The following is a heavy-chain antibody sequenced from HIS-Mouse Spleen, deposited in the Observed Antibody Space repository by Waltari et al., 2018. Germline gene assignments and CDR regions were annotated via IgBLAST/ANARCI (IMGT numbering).Heavy chain of an antibody. CDR1: GGSFSGYS. V-gene: IGHV4-34*01. CDR2: INHSGST. Sequence: QVQLQQWGAGLLKPSETLSLTCAVYGGSFSGYSWSWIRQPPGKGLEWIGEINHSGSTNYNPSLKSRVTISVDTSKNQFSLKLSSVTAADTAVYYCARGSAAAGAFDIWGQGTMVTVSS. J-gene: IGHJ3*02. D-gene: IGHD6-13*01. CDR3: ARGSAAAGAFDI.